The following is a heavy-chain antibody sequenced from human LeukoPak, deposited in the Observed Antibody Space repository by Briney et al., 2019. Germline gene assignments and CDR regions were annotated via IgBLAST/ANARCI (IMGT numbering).Heavy chain of an antibody. CDR3: ARENFQY. CDR2: ISYDGSNK. J-gene: IGHJ4*02. Sequence: GGSLRLSCAASGFTFSSYGMHWVRQAPGKGLEWVAVISYDGSNKYYADSVKGRFTISRDNSKNTLYLQMNSLRPEDTAVYYCARENFQYWAQGTLVTVSS. V-gene: IGHV3-30*03. CDR1: GFTFSSYG.